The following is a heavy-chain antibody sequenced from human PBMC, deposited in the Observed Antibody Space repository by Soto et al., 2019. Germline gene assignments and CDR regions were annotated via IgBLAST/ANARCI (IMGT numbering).Heavy chain of an antibody. CDR2: ISPFNGNT. J-gene: IGHJ4*02. Sequence: QVQLVQSGAEVKKLGASVKVSCQTSGYSFTRYGVSWVRQAPGQGLEWMGWISPFNGNTNYAHHFRGKITMTTETSTNTASLEVRSLTYDYTAFYFCVRDDISFPDVWGQVTLVTVSS. CDR3: VRDDISFPDV. CDR1: GYSFTRYG. V-gene: IGHV1-18*01. D-gene: IGHD3-9*01.